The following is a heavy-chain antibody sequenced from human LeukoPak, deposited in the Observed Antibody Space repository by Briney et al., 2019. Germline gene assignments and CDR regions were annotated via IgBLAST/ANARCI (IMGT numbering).Heavy chain of an antibody. D-gene: IGHD2-2*01. CDR2: IIPIFGTA. Sequence: SVKVSCKASGGTFSSYAISWVRQAPEQGLEWMGGIIPIFGTANYAQKFQGRVTITADKSTSTAYMELSSLRSEDTAVYYCARGLGIVVVPAAPLSYYYYGMDVWGKGTTVTVSS. CDR1: GGTFSSYA. V-gene: IGHV1-69*06. J-gene: IGHJ6*04. CDR3: ARGLGIVVVPAAPLSYYYYGMDV.